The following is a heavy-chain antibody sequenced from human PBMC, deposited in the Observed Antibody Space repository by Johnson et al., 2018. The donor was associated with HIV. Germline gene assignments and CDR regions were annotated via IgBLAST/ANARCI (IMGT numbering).Heavy chain of an antibody. CDR2: IYSGGST. CDR1: GFTVRSNY. J-gene: IGHJ3*02. D-gene: IGHD3-22*01. Sequence: VQLVESGGGLVQPGGSLRLSCAASGFTVRSNYMSWVRQAPGKGLEWVSVIYSGGSTHYADSVKGRFTMSRDNSKNTLYLQMNSLRGEDTAVYYCARARRVVIGPDGFDIWGQGTMVTVSS. CDR3: ARARRVVIGPDGFDI. V-gene: IGHV3-66*02.